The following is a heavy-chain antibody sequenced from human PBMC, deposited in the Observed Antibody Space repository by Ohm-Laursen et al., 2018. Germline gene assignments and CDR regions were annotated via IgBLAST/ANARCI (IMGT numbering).Heavy chain of an antibody. V-gene: IGHV3-15*01. CDR3: TTDSRFDAFDI. J-gene: IGHJ3*02. Sequence: GSLRLSCTASGFTFSNAWMSWVRQAPGKGLEWVGRIKSKTDGGTTDYAAPVKGRFTISRDDSKNTLYLQMNSLKTEDTAVYYCTTDSRFDAFDIWGQGTMVTVSS. CDR2: IKSKTDGGTT. D-gene: IGHD3-3*01. CDR1: GFTFSNAW.